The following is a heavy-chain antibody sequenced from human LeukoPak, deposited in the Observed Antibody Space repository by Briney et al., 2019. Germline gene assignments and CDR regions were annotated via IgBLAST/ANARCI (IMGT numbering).Heavy chain of an antibody. Sequence: AGGSLRLSCAASGFTFSSYWMSWVRQAPGKGLEGVANIRQDGSEKNYVDSVKGRFTISRDNAKNSLYLQMNSLRAEDTAVYYCAREQGYRVVVAATIFFDPWGQGTLVTVSS. CDR1: GFTFSSYW. CDR3: AREQGYRVVVAATIFFDP. CDR2: IRQDGSEK. D-gene: IGHD2-15*01. V-gene: IGHV3-7*01. J-gene: IGHJ5*02.